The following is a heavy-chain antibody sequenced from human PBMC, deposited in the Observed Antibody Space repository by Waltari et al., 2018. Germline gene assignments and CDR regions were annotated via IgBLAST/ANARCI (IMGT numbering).Heavy chain of an antibody. J-gene: IGHJ6*03. Sequence: QVQLQQWGAGLLKPSETLSLTCAVYGGSFSGYYWSWFRQPPGKGLEWIGEINHSGSTNYNPSLKSRVTISVDTSKNQFSLKLSSVTAADTAVYYCARGRGGGGLRNYYYYYMDVWGKGTTVTVSS. CDR2: INHSGST. V-gene: IGHV4-34*01. CDR1: GGSFSGYY. D-gene: IGHD2-15*01. CDR3: ARGRGGGGLRNYYYYYMDV.